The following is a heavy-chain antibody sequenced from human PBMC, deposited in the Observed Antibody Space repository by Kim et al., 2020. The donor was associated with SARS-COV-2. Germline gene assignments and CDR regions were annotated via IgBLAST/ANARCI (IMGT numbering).Heavy chain of an antibody. D-gene: IGHD6-13*01. V-gene: IGHV1-69*13. Sequence: SVKVSCKASGDTFSSYHISWVRQAPGQGLEWMGGIIPIFGTANYAQKFQGRVTITADESTSTAYMELSSLRSEDTAVYYCARAQQLRLNWFDPWGQGTLVTVSS. J-gene: IGHJ5*02. CDR3: ARAQQLRLNWFDP. CDR2: IIPIFGTA. CDR1: GDTFSSYH.